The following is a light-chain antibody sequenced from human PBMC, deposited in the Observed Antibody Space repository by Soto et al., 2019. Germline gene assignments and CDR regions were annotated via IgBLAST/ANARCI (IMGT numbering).Light chain of an antibody. CDR2: AAS. CDR3: QQFNSYPRT. V-gene: IGKV1-9*01. Sequence: IQLTQSPSSLSASVGDRVTITCRASQGISSYLAWYQQKPGKAPKLLLYAASTLQSGVPSRCSGSGSGTDFTLTISSLQPEDFATYYCQQFNSYPRTFGPGTKVDIK. J-gene: IGKJ3*01. CDR1: QGISSY.